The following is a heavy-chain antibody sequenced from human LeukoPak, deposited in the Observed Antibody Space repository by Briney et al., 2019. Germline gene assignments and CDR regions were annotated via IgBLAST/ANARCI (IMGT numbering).Heavy chain of an antibody. Sequence: PGGSLRLSCATPGFNFRTFGTHWLRQAPGKGLEWVAFIQVDGSKGSYADSVRGRFTISRDNSKNTLSLQMNGLRVEDTAVYYCAKEHRGVGAVTLYDYFDFWGQGTLVTVSS. CDR2: IQVDGSKG. CDR3: AKEHRGVGAVTLYDYFDF. J-gene: IGHJ4*02. CDR1: GFNFRTFG. V-gene: IGHV3-30*02. D-gene: IGHD1-26*01.